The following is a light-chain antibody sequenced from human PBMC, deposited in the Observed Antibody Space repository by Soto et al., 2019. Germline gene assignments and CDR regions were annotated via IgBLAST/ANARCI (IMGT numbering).Light chain of an antibody. V-gene: IGLV2-14*01. Sequence: QSVLTQPASVSGSPGQSITISCTGTSSDVGGYNYVSWYQQHPGKAPKLMIYDVSNRPSGVSNRFSGSKSGNTASLTISGLQAEDEADYYCNSYTSSSIVVFGGGTKLTVL. CDR3: NSYTSSSIVV. CDR1: SSDVGGYNY. CDR2: DVS. J-gene: IGLJ2*01.